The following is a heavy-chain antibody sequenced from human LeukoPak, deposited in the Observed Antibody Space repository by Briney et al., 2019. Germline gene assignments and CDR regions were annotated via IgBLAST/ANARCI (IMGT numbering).Heavy chain of an antibody. V-gene: IGHV3-21*01. CDR2: ISATSKYV. J-gene: IGHJ4*02. CDR3: ASAGFDY. CDR1: GFSFSSYS. Sequence: GGSLRLSCAASGFSFSSYSMNWVRQAPGKGLEWVSVISATSKYVYYADSVKGRFTISRDNAKNSLYLQMNSLRAEDTATYYCASAGFDYWGQGTLVTVSS.